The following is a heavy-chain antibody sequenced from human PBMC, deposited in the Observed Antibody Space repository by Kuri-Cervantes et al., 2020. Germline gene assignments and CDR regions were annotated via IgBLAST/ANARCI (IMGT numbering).Heavy chain of an antibody. CDR2: INPNSGGT. Sequence: ASVKVSCKASGYTFTGYYMHWVRQAPGQGLEWMGWINPNSGGTNYAQKFQGRVTMTRNTSISTAYMELSSLRSEDTAVYYCARGRRIWFRKHYYYYMDVWGKGTTVTGSS. CDR1: GYTFTGYY. J-gene: IGHJ6*03. CDR3: ARGRRIWFRKHYYYYMDV. D-gene: IGHD3-10*01. V-gene: IGHV1-2*02.